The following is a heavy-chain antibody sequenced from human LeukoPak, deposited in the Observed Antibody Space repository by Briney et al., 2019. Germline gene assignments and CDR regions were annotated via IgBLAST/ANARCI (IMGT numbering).Heavy chain of an antibody. CDR3: ARDLSTVVPGGTPDYCYYMDV. D-gene: IGHD2-2*02. V-gene: IGHV4-4*07. CDR2: HYTSGST. J-gene: IGHJ6*03. CDR1: GDSISSYY. Sequence: SETLSLTCSVSGDSISSYYWSWVRQPAGKGLEWIGRHYTSGSTNYNPSLKSRVTMSVDTPRNQLSLKLSSVTAADTAVYYCARDLSTVVPGGTPDYCYYMDVWGKGTTVTV.